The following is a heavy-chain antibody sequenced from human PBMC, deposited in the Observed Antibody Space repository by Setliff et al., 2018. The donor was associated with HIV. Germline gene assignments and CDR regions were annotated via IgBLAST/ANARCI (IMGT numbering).Heavy chain of an antibody. V-gene: IGHV4-34*01. Sequence: SETLSLTCAVYGGSFSGYYWSWIRQSPGKGLEWIGEINHSGSTNYNPSLKSRVTILGDTSKNQFSLKLSSVTAADTAVYYCASTRIKIWFFHYWGQGTPVTVSS. D-gene: IGHD5-18*01. CDR2: INHSGST. J-gene: IGHJ4*02. CDR3: ASTRIKIWFFHY. CDR1: GGSFSGYY.